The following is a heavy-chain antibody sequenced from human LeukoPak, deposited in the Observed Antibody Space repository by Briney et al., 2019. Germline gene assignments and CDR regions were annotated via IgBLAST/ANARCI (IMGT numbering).Heavy chain of an antibody. CDR1: GFTFSSYI. CDR3: ARDISLGYCSSTSCRLDAFDI. D-gene: IGHD2-2*01. CDR2: INSNSSYI. Sequence: GGALRLSCAASGFTFSSYIMNWVRQAPGRGRGWVSSINSNSSYIYYADSVKGRFTISRDNAKNSLYLQMNSLRAEDTAVYYCARDISLGYCSSTSCRLDAFDIWGQGTMVTVSS. J-gene: IGHJ3*02. V-gene: IGHV3-21*01.